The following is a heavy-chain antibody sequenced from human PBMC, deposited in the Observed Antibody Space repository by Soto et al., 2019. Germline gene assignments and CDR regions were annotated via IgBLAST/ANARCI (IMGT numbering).Heavy chain of an antibody. J-gene: IGHJ1*01. CDR2: INAGNGNT. CDR3: AKTVLGYCSSTSCQGYFQH. Sequence: QVQLVQSGAEVKKPGASVKVSCKASGYTFTSYAMHWVRQAPGQRLEWMGCINAGNGNTKYSQKFQGRVTITRDTSASTAYMELSSLRSEDTAVYYCAKTVLGYCSSTSCQGYFQHWCQSTLVTVSS. V-gene: IGHV1-3*01. D-gene: IGHD2-2*01. CDR1: GYTFTSYA.